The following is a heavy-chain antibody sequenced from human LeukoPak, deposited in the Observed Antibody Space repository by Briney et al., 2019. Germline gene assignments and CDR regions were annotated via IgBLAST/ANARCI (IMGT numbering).Heavy chain of an antibody. CDR2: INHSGST. Sequence: SETLSLTCAVYGGTFSGYYWSWIRQPPGKGLEWIGEINHSGSTNYNPSLKGRVTISVDTSKNQFSLKLSSVTAADTAVYYCAREQKDSGCDPYYFDYRGQGTLVTVSS. CDR3: AREQKDSGCDPYYFDY. D-gene: IGHD5-12*01. V-gene: IGHV4-34*01. J-gene: IGHJ4*02. CDR1: GGTFSGYY.